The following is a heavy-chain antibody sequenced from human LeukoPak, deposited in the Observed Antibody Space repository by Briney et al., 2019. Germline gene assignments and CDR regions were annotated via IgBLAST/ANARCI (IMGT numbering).Heavy chain of an antibody. CDR2: IRYDGSYK. J-gene: IGHJ6*03. D-gene: IGHD2-8*01. V-gene: IGHV3-30*02. CDR1: GFTISSYG. Sequence: PGGSLRLSCVVSGFTISSYGMHWVRQAPGKGLEWVAFIRYDGSYKKYADSVKGRFSISRDSSKNILYLQMNSLRAEDTAVYYCAKDRCSNGIGCYYYYMDVWGKGTTVTISS. CDR3: AKDRCSNGIGCYYYYMDV.